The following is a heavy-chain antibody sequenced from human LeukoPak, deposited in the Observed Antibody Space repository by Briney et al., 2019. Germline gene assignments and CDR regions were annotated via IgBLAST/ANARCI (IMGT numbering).Heavy chain of an antibody. CDR1: GFTFINYG. CDR3: ASTYGSGSYSLYYYYGMDV. Sequence: GGSLRLSCAASGFTFINYGINWVRQAPGKGLEWVSSIGATDTYIYYAASLKGRFTISRDNAKNSVYLQMNSLRAEDTGVYYCASTYGSGSYSLYYYYGMDVWGQGTTVTVSS. J-gene: IGHJ6*02. D-gene: IGHD3-10*01. CDR2: IGATDTYI. V-gene: IGHV3-21*01.